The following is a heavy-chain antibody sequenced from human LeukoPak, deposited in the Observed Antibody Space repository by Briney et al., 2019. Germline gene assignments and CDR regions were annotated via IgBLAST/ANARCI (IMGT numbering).Heavy chain of an antibody. V-gene: IGHV4-34*01. J-gene: IGHJ4*02. Sequence: SETLSLTCAVYGGSFSGYYWSWIRQPPGKGLEWIGEINHRGSTNYNPSLKSRVTISVDTSKNQFSLKLSSVTAADTAVYYCARGWLADYWGQGTLVTVSS. D-gene: IGHD6-19*01. CDR3: ARGWLADY. CDR1: GGSFSGYY. CDR2: INHRGST.